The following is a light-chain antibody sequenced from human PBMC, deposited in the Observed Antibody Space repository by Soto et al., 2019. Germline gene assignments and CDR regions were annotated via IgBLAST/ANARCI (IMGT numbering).Light chain of an antibody. V-gene: IGKV3-20*01. Sequence: DIVLTQSPGTLSLSPGERGTLSCRASQSISSSYLAWYQQKPGQAPRLLIYGASTRATGIPDRFSGSGSGTDFTLTISRLAPEDFAVYYCQQYVNSLTFGGGTKVQIK. CDR1: QSISSSY. CDR2: GAS. J-gene: IGKJ4*01. CDR3: QQYVNSLT.